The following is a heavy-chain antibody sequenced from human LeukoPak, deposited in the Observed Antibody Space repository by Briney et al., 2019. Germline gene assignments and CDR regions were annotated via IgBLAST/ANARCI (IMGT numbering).Heavy chain of an antibody. V-gene: IGHV3-30-3*01. CDR1: GFTFSSYA. CDR2: ISYDGSNK. D-gene: IGHD6-19*01. CDR3: ARVGDSGAVAHGMDV. J-gene: IGHJ6*02. Sequence: GRSLRLSCAASGFTFSSYAMHWVRQAPGKGLEWVAVISYDGSNKYYADSVKGRFTISRDNSKNTLYLQMNSLRAEDTAVYYCARVGDSGAVAHGMDVWDQGTTVTVSS.